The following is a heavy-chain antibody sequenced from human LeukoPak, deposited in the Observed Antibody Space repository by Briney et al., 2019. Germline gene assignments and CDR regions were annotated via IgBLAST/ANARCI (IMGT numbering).Heavy chain of an antibody. Sequence: ASVKVSCKASGYTFTGYYMHWVPQAPGQGLEWMGWINPNSGGTNYAQKFQGRVTMTRDTSISTAYLQWSSLKASDTAMYYCARLLRYGSGSYPGLYYWGQGTLVTVSS. D-gene: IGHD3-10*01. V-gene: IGHV1-2*02. CDR2: INPNSGGT. CDR3: ARLLRYGSGSYPGLYY. CDR1: GYTFTGYY. J-gene: IGHJ4*02.